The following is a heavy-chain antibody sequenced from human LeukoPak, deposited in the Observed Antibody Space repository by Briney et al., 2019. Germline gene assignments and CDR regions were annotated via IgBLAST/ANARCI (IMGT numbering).Heavy chain of an antibody. D-gene: IGHD4-23*01. J-gene: IGHJ5*02. CDR3: ARGRGGDNSNWFDP. CDR2: IIKSGSHI. CDR1: GFTFSDYS. V-gene: IGHV3-21*01. Sequence: GGSLRLSCAASGFTFSDYSMNWVRQAPGKGLECVSAIIKSGSHIYYADSVKGRFTISRDNANNSLYLQMTGLRAEDTAVYYCARGRGGDNSNWFDPWGPGTLVTVSS.